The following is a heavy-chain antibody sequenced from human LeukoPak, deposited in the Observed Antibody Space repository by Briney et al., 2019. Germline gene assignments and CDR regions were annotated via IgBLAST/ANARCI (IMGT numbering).Heavy chain of an antibody. CDR2: ISYDGSNK. D-gene: IGHD1-1*01. CDR3: AKDQTEGAWYFDY. CDR1: GFTFSSYG. J-gene: IGHJ4*02. V-gene: IGHV3-30*18. Sequence: GRSLRLSCAASGFTFSSYGMHWVRQAPGKGLEWVAVISYDGSNKYYADSVKGRFTISRDNSKNTLYLQMNSLRAEDTAVYYCAKDQTEGAWYFDYWGQGTLVTVS.